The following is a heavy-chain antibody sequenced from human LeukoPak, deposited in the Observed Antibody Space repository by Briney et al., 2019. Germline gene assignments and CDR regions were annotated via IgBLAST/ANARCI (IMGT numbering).Heavy chain of an antibody. V-gene: IGHV4-34*01. CDR2: INHSGST. CDR3: ARGRRGSGSYCNQKTNNWFDP. D-gene: IGHD3-10*01. J-gene: IGHJ5*02. CDR1: GGSFSGYY. Sequence: TPSETLSLTCAVYGGSFSGYYWSWIRQPPGKGLEWIGEINHSGSTNYNPSLKSRVTISVDTSKNQFSLKLSSVTAADTAVYYCARGRRGSGSYCNQKTNNWFDPWGQGTLVTVSS.